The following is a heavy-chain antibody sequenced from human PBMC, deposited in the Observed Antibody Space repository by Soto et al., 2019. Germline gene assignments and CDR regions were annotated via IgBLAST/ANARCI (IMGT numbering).Heavy chain of an antibody. CDR3: ARAHFTIFGVVRYYYIDV. CDR1: GGSISSYY. J-gene: IGHJ6*03. Sequence: QVQLQESGPGLVKPSETLSLTCTVSGGSISSYYWSWIRQPPGKGLEWIGYIYYSGSTNYNPSLKIALTISVDPSNNQFSLKLSSVTAADTAVYYCARAHFTIFGVVRYYYIDVWGKGTTVTVSS. D-gene: IGHD3-3*01. CDR2: IYYSGST. V-gene: IGHV4-59*01.